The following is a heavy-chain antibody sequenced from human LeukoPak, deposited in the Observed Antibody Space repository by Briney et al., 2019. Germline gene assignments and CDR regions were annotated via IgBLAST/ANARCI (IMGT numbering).Heavy chain of an antibody. CDR1: GYTLTGYY. V-gene: IGHV1-2*02. CDR3: ATLNSGYDPFDY. J-gene: IGHJ4*02. D-gene: IGHD5-12*01. Sequence: ASVKVSCKASGYTLTGYYMHWVRQAPGQGLEWMGWINPNSGGTNYAQKFQGRVTMTRDTSISTAYMELSRLRSDDTAVYYCATLNSGYDPFDYWGQGTLVTVSS. CDR2: INPNSGGT.